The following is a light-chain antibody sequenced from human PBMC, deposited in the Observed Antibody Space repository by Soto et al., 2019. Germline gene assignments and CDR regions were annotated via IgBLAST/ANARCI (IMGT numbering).Light chain of an antibody. CDR3: LQNYNYPWT. J-gene: IGKJ1*01. CDR2: AAS. V-gene: IGKV1-6*01. CDR1: QGIRNA. Sequence: AVQMTQSPSSLSASVGDRVTITCRASQGIRNALAWYQQKPGKVPKLLIYAASSLQSGVPSRFRGSGSGTDFTLTISSLQPEDFATYYCLQNYNYPWTVGQGTKVDIK.